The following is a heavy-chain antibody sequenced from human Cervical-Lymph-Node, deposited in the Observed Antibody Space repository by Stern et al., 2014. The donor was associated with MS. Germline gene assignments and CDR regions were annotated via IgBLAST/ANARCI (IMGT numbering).Heavy chain of an antibody. CDR3: AREGGNTAEYFQH. D-gene: IGHD4-23*01. CDR2: IWYDGSNR. CDR1: GFTFRRSG. V-gene: IGHV3-33*01. J-gene: IGHJ1*01. Sequence: VQLVESGGGVVQPGRSLRLSCAASGFTFRRSGMHWVRQAPGKGLEWLASIWYDGSNRYYADSVKGRFTISRDNSKNTLYLQMNSLRAEDTAVYYCAREGGNTAEYFQHWGQGTLVTVSS.